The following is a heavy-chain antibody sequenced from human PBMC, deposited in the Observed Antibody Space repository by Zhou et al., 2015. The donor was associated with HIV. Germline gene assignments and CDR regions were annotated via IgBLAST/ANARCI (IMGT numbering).Heavy chain of an antibody. V-gene: IGHV1-69*06. CDR2: IIPMFGTT. CDR1: GGTFSKYG. CDR3: ARSFYDRDGYYPDF. Sequence: QVQLVQSGAEVKKPGSSVKVSCKASGGTFSKYGISWVRQAPGQGLEWMGGIIPMFGTTNYTEKFQGRLTIAADKSTTTVYMQLLRLTFEDTAIIYCARSFYDRDGYYPDFWGQGTLVTVSS. J-gene: IGHJ4*02. D-gene: IGHD3-22*01.